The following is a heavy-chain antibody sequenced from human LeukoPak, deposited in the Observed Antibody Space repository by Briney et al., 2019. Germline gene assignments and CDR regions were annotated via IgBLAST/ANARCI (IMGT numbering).Heavy chain of an antibody. V-gene: IGHV3-66*01. D-gene: IGHD1-14*01. J-gene: IGHJ3*02. Sequence: GGSLRLSCAASGFTVSSSYMSWVRQAPGKGLEWVSVIYSGGSTYYADSVKGRFTISRDNSKNTLYLQMNSLRAEDTALYYCARDHRPLDPDDAFDIWAKGQWSPSLQ. CDR3: ARDHRPLDPDDAFDI. CDR2: IYSGGST. CDR1: GFTVSSSY.